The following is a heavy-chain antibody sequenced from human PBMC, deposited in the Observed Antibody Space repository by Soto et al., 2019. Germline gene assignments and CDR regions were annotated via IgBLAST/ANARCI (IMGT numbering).Heavy chain of an antibody. CDR1: GFTFNRYG. D-gene: IGHD6-19*01. CDR2: SWYDGNTK. Sequence: QIQLVESGGGVVQPGRSLRLSCTASGFTFNRYGFNWVRQAPGKGLEGVAVSWYDGNTKYYADSVKGRFTIARDNLSSTVYMQMNSLTAEDMAVYYCARPLVAPVAGPYYYGMDVWGQGTPVTVSS. J-gene: IGHJ6*02. CDR3: ARPLVAPVAGPYYYGMDV. V-gene: IGHV3-33*01.